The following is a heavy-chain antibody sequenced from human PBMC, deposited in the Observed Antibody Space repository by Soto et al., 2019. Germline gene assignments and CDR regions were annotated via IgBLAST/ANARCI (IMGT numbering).Heavy chain of an antibody. Sequence: QINLIESGPTLVNPTQTLTLTCTFSGFSLSTSGAAVGWVRQPPGRALEWLALIYWDGDKRYNASLGNRLTNTEDTSMNQVVLTLTNLDPAETATYYCAPRATITIFGLIIDNGLRFGPWGQGTRVIVPS. CDR3: APRATITIFGLIIDNGLRFGP. D-gene: IGHD3-3*01. V-gene: IGHV2-5*02. CDR2: IYWDGDK. CDR1: GFSLSTSGAA. J-gene: IGHJ5*02.